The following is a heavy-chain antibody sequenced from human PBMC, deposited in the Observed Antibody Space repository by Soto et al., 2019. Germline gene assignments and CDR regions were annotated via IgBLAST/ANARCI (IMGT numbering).Heavy chain of an antibody. J-gene: IGHJ3*02. D-gene: IGHD3-3*01. CDR3: AKSRTGVGDYDFWSGYYLGGDAFDI. V-gene: IGHV3-23*01. Sequence: GGSLRLSCAASGFTFSSYAMSWVRQAPGKGLEWVSAISGSGGSTYYADSVKGRFTISRDNSKNTLYLQMNSLRAEDTAVYYCAKSRTGVGDYDFWSGYYLGGDAFDIWGQGTMGT. CDR2: ISGSGGST. CDR1: GFTFSSYA.